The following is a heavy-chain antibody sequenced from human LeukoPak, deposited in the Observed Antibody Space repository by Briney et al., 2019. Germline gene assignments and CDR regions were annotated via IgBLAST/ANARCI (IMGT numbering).Heavy chain of an antibody. CDR2: INHSGSI. CDR1: GGSFSGYY. CDR3: ARGGFNCSGGSCYSHKYFQH. J-gene: IGHJ1*01. V-gene: IGHV4-34*01. Sequence: SETLSLTCAVYGGSFSGYYWSWIRQPPGKGLEWIGEINHSGSINYNPSLKSRVTISVDTSKNQFSLKLSSVTAADTAVYYCARGGFNCSGGSCYSHKYFQHWGQGTLVTVSS. D-gene: IGHD2-15*01.